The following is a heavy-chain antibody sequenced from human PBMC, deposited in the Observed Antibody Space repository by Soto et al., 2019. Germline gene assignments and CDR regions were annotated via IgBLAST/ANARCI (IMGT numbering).Heavy chain of an antibody. D-gene: IGHD1-26*01. CDR2: INAGNGNT. Sequence: ASVKVSCKASGYTFTSYAMHWVREAPGQRLEWMGWINAGNGNTKYSQKFQGRVTITRDTSASTAYMELSSLRPEDTAVYYCARGSVGYYYYGMDVWGQGTTVTVSS. V-gene: IGHV1-3*01. J-gene: IGHJ6*02. CDR3: ARGSVGYYYYGMDV. CDR1: GYTFTSYA.